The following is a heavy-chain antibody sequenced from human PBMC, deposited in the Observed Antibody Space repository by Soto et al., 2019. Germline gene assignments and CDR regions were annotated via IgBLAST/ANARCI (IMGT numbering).Heavy chain of an antibody. Sequence: QVQLVESGGGVVQPGRSLRLSCAASGFTFSSYGMHWVRQAPGKGLEWVAVISYDGSNKYYADSVKGRFTISRDNSKNTLYLQMNSLRAEDTAVYYCAKDRVGYYYYYYGMDVWGQGTTVTVSS. J-gene: IGHJ6*02. D-gene: IGHD5-18*01. CDR1: GFTFSSYG. CDR3: AKDRVGYYYYYYGMDV. V-gene: IGHV3-30*18. CDR2: ISYDGSNK.